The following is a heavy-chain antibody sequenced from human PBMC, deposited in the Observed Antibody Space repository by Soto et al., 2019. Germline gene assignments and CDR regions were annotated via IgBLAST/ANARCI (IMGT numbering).Heavy chain of an antibody. CDR2: IWSDGSNK. CDR1: GFTFSSYG. Sequence: QVQLVESGGGVVQPGTSLRLSCAASGFTFSSYGMSWVRQAPGKGLEWVAVIWSDGSNKDYAESVKGRFTISRDNSKNTLYLQMNSLRAEDTAVYYCARDLRRRIDYWGQGTLVTVSS. J-gene: IGHJ4*02. V-gene: IGHV3-33*01. CDR3: ARDLRRRIDY. D-gene: IGHD3-16*01.